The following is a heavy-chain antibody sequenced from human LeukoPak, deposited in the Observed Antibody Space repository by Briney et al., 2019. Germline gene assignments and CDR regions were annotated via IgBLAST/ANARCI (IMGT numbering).Heavy chain of an antibody. D-gene: IGHD5-12*01. CDR3: ARARGYRNWFDP. CDR1: GFTFSSYS. Sequence: GGSLRLSCAASGFTFSSYSMNWVRQAPGKGLEWVSSISSSSSYIYYAGSVKGRFTISRDNAKNSLYLQMNSLRAEDTAVYYCARARGYRNWFDPWGQGTLVTVSS. V-gene: IGHV3-21*01. CDR2: ISSSSSYI. J-gene: IGHJ5*02.